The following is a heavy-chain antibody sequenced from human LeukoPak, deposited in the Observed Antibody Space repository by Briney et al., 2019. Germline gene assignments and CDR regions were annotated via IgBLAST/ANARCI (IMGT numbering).Heavy chain of an antibody. Sequence: PSETLSLTCAVYGGSFSGYYWSWIRQPPGKGLEWIGEINHSRSTNYNPSLKSRVTISVDTSKNQFSLKLSSVTAADTAVYYCAGPINSRVYYMDVWGKGTTVTISS. CDR1: GGSFSGYY. D-gene: IGHD6-13*01. CDR3: AGPINSRVYYMDV. CDR2: INHSRST. V-gene: IGHV4-34*01. J-gene: IGHJ6*03.